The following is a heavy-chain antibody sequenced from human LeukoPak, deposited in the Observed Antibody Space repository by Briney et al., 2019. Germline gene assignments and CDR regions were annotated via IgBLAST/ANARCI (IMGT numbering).Heavy chain of an antibody. V-gene: IGHV4-4*07. CDR2: IYSSGST. J-gene: IGHJ6*03. D-gene: IGHD4-23*01. CDR1: GGSISSYY. Sequence: SETLSLTCTVSGGSISSYYWSWIRQPAGKGLEWIGRIYSSGSTNYNPSLKSRVTISVDTSKNQFSLKLSSVTAAGTAVYYCARLYYGGITYYYYYMDVWGKGTTVTVSS. CDR3: ARLYYGGITYYYYYMDV.